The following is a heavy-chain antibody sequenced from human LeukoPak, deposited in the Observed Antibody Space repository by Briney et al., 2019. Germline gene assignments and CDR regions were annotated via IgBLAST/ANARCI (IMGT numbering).Heavy chain of an antibody. CDR2: ISGSGGST. CDR1: GFTFSSYA. CDR3: AKVSSSSWYELDY. V-gene: IGHV3-23*01. J-gene: IGHJ4*02. D-gene: IGHD6-13*01. Sequence: RPGGSLRLSCAASGFTFSSYAMSWVRQAPGKGLEWVSAISGSGGSTYYADSVKGRLTISRDNSKNTLYLQMNSLRAEDTAVYYCAKVSSSSWYELDYWGQGTLVTVSS.